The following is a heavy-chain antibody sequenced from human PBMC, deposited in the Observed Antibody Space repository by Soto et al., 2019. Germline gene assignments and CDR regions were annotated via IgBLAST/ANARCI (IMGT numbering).Heavy chain of an antibody. CDR1: GYTFTSYG. V-gene: IGHV1-18*01. J-gene: IGHJ4*02. D-gene: IGHD3-16*02. CDR2: ISAYNGNT. Sequence: QVQLVQSGAEVKKPGASVKVSCKASGYTFTSYGISWVRQAPGQGLEWMGWISAYNGNTNYAQKLQGRVTMTTDTSTSTAYMELRSLRSDDTAVYYCARTSRPQWYDYIWGSYRAEVDCFDYWGQGTLVTVSS. CDR3: ARTSRPQWYDYIWGSYRAEVDCFDY.